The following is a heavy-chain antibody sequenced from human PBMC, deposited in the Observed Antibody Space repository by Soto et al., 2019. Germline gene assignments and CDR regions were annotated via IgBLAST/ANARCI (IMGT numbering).Heavy chain of an antibody. J-gene: IGHJ4*02. D-gene: IGHD3-10*01. V-gene: IGHV4-39*01. CDR2: IFYSGST. Sequence: SETLSLTCTVSGGSISSPNYYWGWIRQPPGKELEWIGSIFYSGSTYYNPSLRSRVTISVDTSKNQFSLRLTSVTAADTALYYCARHRVRGDGSGNYAAFFDYWGQGTLVTVSS. CDR1: GGSISSPNYY. CDR3: ARHRVRGDGSGNYAAFFDY.